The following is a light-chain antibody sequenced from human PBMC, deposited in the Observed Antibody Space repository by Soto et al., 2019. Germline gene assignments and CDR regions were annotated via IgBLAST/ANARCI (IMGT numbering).Light chain of an antibody. CDR2: DVS. CDR1: ETVSTN. J-gene: IGKJ5*01. V-gene: IGKV3-15*01. Sequence: EIVMTQSPATLSVSPGERVTPSCRASETVSTNLAWYQQRPGQAPRLLIYDVSTGATGIPARFSGRRSGTEFTLTISSLQSEDFGVYYCQQYNSWPQTFGQGTRLEIK. CDR3: QQYNSWPQT.